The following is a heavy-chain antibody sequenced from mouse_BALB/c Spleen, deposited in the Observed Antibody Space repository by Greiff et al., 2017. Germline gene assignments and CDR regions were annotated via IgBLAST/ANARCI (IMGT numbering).Heavy chain of an antibody. CDR2: ISYSGST. Sequence: VQLKQSGPGLVKPSQSLSLTCTVTGYSITSDYAWNWIRQFPGNKLEWMGYISYSGSTSYNPSLKSRITITRDTSKNQFFLQLNSVTTEDTATYYCARRGYDYDWFAYWGQGTLVTVSA. D-gene: IGHD2-4*01. CDR3: ARRGYDYDWFAY. J-gene: IGHJ3*01. CDR1: GYSITSDYA. V-gene: IGHV3-2*02.